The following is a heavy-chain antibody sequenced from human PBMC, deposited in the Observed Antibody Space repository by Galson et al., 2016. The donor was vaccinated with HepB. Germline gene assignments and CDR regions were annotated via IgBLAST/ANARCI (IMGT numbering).Heavy chain of an antibody. V-gene: IGHV3-30*18. J-gene: IGHJ4*02. CDR1: GFAFSNYG. CDR3: AKGPHERASGWYFVH. Sequence: SLRLSCAASGFAFSNYGMQWVRQIPGKGLEWLAVVAHDGSISYYADSVKGRFTISRDNSKNTLYLQMNSLRIEDTAVYYCAKGPHERASGWYFVHWGQGTLVTVSS. CDR2: VAHDGSIS. D-gene: IGHD6-19*01.